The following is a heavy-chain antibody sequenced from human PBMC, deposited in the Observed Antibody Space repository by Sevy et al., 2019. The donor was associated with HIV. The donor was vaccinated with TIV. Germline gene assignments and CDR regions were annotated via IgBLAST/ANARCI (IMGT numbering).Heavy chain of an antibody. CDR2: ISYDERDI. J-gene: IGHJ4*02. Sequence: GGSLRLSCAASGFTFGTYAMSWVRQAPGKGLEWLSYISYDERDIYYLDSVRGRFSVSRDISKRTLFLQMNDLRPEDTAVYYCARRDVNHQYLMDYWGQGILVTVSS. D-gene: IGHD2-8*01. CDR1: GFTFGTYA. V-gene: IGHV3-30*03. CDR3: ARRDVNHQYLMDY.